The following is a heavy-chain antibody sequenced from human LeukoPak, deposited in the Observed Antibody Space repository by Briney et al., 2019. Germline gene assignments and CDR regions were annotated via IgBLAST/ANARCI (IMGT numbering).Heavy chain of an antibody. D-gene: IGHD5-12*01. CDR1: GFTFSGYA. Sequence: GGSLRLSCAASGFTFSGYAMSWVRQAPGKGLEWVSAISGSGGSTYYADSVKGRFTISRDNSKNTLYLQMNSLRAEDTAVYYCARGLGGGGYDSYFDYWGQGTLVTVSS. CDR3: ARGLGGGGYDSYFDY. V-gene: IGHV3-23*01. J-gene: IGHJ4*02. CDR2: ISGSGGST.